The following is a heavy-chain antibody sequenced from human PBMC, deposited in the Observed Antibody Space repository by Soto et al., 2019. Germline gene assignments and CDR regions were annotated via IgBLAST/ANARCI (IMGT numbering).Heavy chain of an antibody. CDR1: GFSLSTSGVG. J-gene: IGHJ4*02. V-gene: IGHV2-5*02. CDR3: ARTSVNWGSRGLVDY. CDR2: LYWDDDK. Sequence: QITLKESGPTLVKPTQTLTLTCTFSGFSLSTSGVGVGWIRQPPGKALEWLAFLYWDDDKRYSPSLKSRLTITKDTSKNRVLLTMTNMDPVDTATYYCARTSVNWGSRGLVDYLWQGTLVTVAS. D-gene: IGHD7-27*01.